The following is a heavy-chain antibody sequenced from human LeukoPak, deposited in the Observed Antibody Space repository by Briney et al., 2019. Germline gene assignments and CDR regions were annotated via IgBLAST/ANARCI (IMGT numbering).Heavy chain of an antibody. CDR2: IYYSGST. Sequence: SETLSLTCTVSGGSISSSSYYWGWIRQPPGKGLEWIGSIYYSGSTYYNPSLKSRVTISVDTSKNQFSLKLSSVTAADTAVYYCARLSIVWFREFDYWGQGTLVTVSS. V-gene: IGHV4-39*01. CDR1: GGSISSSSYY. D-gene: IGHD3-10*01. CDR3: ARLSIVWFREFDY. J-gene: IGHJ4*02.